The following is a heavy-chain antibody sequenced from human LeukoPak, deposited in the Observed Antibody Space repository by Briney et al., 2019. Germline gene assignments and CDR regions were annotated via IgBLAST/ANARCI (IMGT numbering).Heavy chain of an antibody. CDR1: GFTFNSYT. CDR2: ISSSSSYI. D-gene: IGHD6-19*01. CDR3: ARFVSIAVAADY. J-gene: IGHJ4*02. V-gene: IGHV3-21*01. Sequence: GGSLRLSCAASGFTFNSYTMNWVRQAPGKGLEWVSSISSSSSYIYYADSVKGRFTISRDNAKNSLYLQMNSLRAEDTAVYYCARFVSIAVAADYWGQGTLVTVSS.